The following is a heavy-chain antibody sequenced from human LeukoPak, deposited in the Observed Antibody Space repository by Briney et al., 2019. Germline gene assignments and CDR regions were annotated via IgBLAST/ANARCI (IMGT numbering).Heavy chain of an antibody. CDR2: ISGSGGST. Sequence: GGSLRLSCAASGFTFSSYVMSWVRQAPGKGLEWVSAISGSGGSTYYADSVKGRFTISRDNSKNTLYLQMNSLRAEDTAVYYCAKDRGVLLRFGELSAPLFDYWGQGTLVTVSS. CDR3: AKDRGVLLRFGELSAPLFDY. J-gene: IGHJ4*02. V-gene: IGHV3-23*01. D-gene: IGHD3-10*01. CDR1: GFTFSSYV.